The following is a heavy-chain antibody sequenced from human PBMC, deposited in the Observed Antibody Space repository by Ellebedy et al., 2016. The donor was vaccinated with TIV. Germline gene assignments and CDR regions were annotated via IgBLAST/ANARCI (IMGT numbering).Heavy chain of an antibody. V-gene: IGHV4-38-2*01. CDR3: VGLNIDLYYFDY. Sequence: SETLSLXXPVSNLSTNQVYYWGWIRHYPGEGLEWLASISLSGSSVYKPSFNSRVTISVDTAKNQFSMRLISVTAADTTVYYCVGLNIDLYYFDYWGRGTLVTVSS. D-gene: IGHD2/OR15-2a*01. CDR1: NLSTNQVYY. J-gene: IGHJ4*02. CDR2: ISLSGSS.